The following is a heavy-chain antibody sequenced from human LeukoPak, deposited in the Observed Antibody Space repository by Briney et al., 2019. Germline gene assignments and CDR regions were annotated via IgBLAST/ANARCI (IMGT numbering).Heavy chain of an antibody. V-gene: IGHV3-21*01. CDR3: ARSRGVGATHYFDY. CDR1: GFTFSSYS. J-gene: IGHJ4*02. D-gene: IGHD1-26*01. Sequence: GGSLRLSCAASGFTFSSYSMNWVRQAPGKGREWVSSISSSSSYIYYADSVKGRFTISRDNAKNSLYLQMNSLRAEDTAVYYCARSRGVGATHYFDYWGQGTLVTVSS. CDR2: ISSSSSYI.